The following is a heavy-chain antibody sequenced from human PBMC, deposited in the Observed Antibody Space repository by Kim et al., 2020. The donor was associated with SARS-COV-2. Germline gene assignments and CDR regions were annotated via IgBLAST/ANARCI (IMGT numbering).Heavy chain of an antibody. CDR1: GFTFSSYG. V-gene: IGHV3-30*18. CDR3: AKDTTTVTTDRPGDAFDI. Sequence: GGSLRLSCAASGFTFSSYGMHWVRQAPGKGLEWVAVISYDGSNKYYADSVKGRFTISRDNSKNTLYLQMNSLRAEDTAVYYCAKDTTTVTTDRPGDAFDIWGQGTMVTVSS. D-gene: IGHD4-17*01. J-gene: IGHJ3*02. CDR2: ISYDGSNK.